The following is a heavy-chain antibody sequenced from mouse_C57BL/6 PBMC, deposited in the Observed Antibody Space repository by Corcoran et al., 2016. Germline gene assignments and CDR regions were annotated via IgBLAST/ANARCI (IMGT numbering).Heavy chain of an antibody. CDR1: GYTFTDYY. CDR2: INPNNGGT. CDR3: AREGAKDY. J-gene: IGHJ4*01. V-gene: IGHV1-26*01. Sequence: EVQLQQYGPELVKPGASVKISCKASGYTFTDYYMNWVKQSHGKSLEWIGDINPNNGGTSYNQKFKGKATLTVDKSSSTAYMELRSLTSEDSAVYYCAREGAKDYWGQGTSVTVSS.